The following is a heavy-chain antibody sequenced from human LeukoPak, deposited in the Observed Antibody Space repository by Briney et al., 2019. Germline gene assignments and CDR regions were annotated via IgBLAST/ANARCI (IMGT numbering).Heavy chain of an antibody. J-gene: IGHJ4*02. V-gene: IGHV3-23*01. CDR2: ISGSGGGT. D-gene: IGHD3-16*02. CDR1: GFTFSSYA. CDR3: AKDLGRYRNNYFDY. Sequence: GGSLRLSCAASGFTFSSYAMSCVRQAPEKGLEWVSTISGSGGGTYYADSVKGRFTISRDDSKNTLYLQMNSLRAEATAVYYCAKDLGRYRNNYFDYWGQGTLVTVSS.